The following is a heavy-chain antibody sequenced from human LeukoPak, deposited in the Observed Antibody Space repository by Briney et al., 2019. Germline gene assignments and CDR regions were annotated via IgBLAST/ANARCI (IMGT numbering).Heavy chain of an antibody. CDR1: GGSISSYY. CDR3: ASLSRSGIYPDY. J-gene: IGHJ4*02. Sequence: NASETLSLTCTVSGGSISSYYWSWIRQPPGKGLEWIGYIYYSGSTNYNPSLKSRVTISVDTSKNQFSLKLSSVTAADTAVYYCASLSRSGIYPDYWGQGTLVTVSS. CDR2: IYYSGST. D-gene: IGHD1-26*01. V-gene: IGHV4-59*01.